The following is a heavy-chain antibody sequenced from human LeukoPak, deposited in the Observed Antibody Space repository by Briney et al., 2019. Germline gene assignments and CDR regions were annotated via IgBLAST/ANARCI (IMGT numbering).Heavy chain of an antibody. D-gene: IGHD2-2*01. CDR1: GASISGFY. CDR2: INYSGTT. V-gene: IGHV4-59*01. Sequence: SETLSLTCTISGASISGFYWSWIRQPPGKGLEWIGCINYSGTTNYNPSLKSRVTISIDTSENQMSLKLRSVIAADTAVYYCARDPNYCSSTSCYEWDYYMDVWGKGTTVTVSS. J-gene: IGHJ6*03. CDR3: ARDPNYCSSTSCYEWDYYMDV.